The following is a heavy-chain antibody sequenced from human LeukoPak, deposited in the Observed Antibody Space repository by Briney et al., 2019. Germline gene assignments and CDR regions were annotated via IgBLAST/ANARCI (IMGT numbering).Heavy chain of an antibody. Sequence: KTSETLSLTCTVSGYSISSYYWSWIRQPPGKGLEWIGYIYYSGSTNYNPSLKSRVTISVDTSKNQFSLKLSSVIAADTAVYYCARHPYYWGQGTLVTVSS. J-gene: IGHJ4*02. CDR1: GYSISSYY. CDR3: ARHPYY. V-gene: IGHV4-59*08. CDR2: IYYSGST.